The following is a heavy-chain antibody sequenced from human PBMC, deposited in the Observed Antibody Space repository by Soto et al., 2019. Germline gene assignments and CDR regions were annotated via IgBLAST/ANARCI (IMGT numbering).Heavy chain of an antibody. J-gene: IGHJ4*02. Sequence: SETLSLTCTVSGDSISSDYWSWIRQPPGTGLEWIGCIYYAGSTNYNPSLKSRVTISVDTSKNQISLSLSSVTAADTAVYYCARHEKTLDPLHYSGPGTLVTVSS. CDR2: IYYAGST. CDR3: ARHEKTLDPLHY. CDR1: GDSISSDY. V-gene: IGHV4-59*08. D-gene: IGHD3-9*01.